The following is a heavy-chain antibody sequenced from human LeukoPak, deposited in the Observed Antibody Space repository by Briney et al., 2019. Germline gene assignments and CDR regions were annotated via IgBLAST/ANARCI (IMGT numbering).Heavy chain of an antibody. Sequence: SETLSLTCAVYGASFSGDYWSWIRQAPGKGLEWIGEINRSGSTNYNPSLKSRVTISVDTSKNEFSLKLSSVTAADTAVYYCARGVATYYYDSNGYYYWGQGTLVTVSS. D-gene: IGHD3-22*01. J-gene: IGHJ4*02. V-gene: IGHV4-34*01. CDR3: ARGVATYYYDSNGYYY. CDR2: INRSGST. CDR1: GASFSGDY.